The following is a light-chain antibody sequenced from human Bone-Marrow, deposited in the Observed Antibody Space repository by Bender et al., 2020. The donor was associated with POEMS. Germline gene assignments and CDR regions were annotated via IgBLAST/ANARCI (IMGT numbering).Light chain of an antibody. Sequence: SYVLTQPPSVSVAPGKTARISCGGNNIGTKSVHWYQQKPGQAPVLVVYDDSDRPSGIPVRISGSNSGYTATLTISRVEAGDEADYYCQVWDSSTDHMVFGGGTQLTVL. V-gene: IGLV3-21*03. CDR3: QVWDSSTDHMV. CDR1: NIGTKS. J-gene: IGLJ2*01. CDR2: DDS.